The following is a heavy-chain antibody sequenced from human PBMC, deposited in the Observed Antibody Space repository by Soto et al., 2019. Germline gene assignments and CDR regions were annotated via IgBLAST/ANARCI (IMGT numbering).Heavy chain of an antibody. J-gene: IGHJ6*02. Sequence: GGSLRLSCAASGFTFSNAWMNWVRQAPGKGLEWVGRIKSKTDGGTTDYAAPVKGRFTISRDDSKNTLYLQMNSLKTEDTAVYYCTTRRDLYFYGMDVWGQGTTVTVSS. D-gene: IGHD3-9*01. CDR3: TTRRDLYFYGMDV. CDR2: IKSKTDGGTT. CDR1: GFTFSNAW. V-gene: IGHV3-15*07.